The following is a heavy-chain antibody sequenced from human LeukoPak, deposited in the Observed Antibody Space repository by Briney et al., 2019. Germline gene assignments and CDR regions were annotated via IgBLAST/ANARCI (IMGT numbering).Heavy chain of an antibody. V-gene: IGHV1-2*02. CDR3: ARAGPRVIVVVPAAIPGWFDP. Sequence: ASVKVSCKASGYTFTGYYMHWVRQAPGQGLEWMGWINPNSGGTNYAQKFQGRVTMARGTSISTAYMELSRLRSDDTAVYYCARAGPRVIVVVPAAIPGWFDPWGQGTLVTVSS. D-gene: IGHD2-2*01. CDR1: GYTFTGYY. CDR2: INPNSGGT. J-gene: IGHJ5*02.